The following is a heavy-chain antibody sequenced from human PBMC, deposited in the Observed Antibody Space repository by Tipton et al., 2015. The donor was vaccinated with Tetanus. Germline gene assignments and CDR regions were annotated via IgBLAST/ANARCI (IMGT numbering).Heavy chain of an antibody. D-gene: IGHD2-21*01. CDR1: GGSISSGTFY. J-gene: IGHJ6*02. CDR2: IYYTGST. CDR3: ARLTGHSMDVVDYYYFGMDV. V-gene: IGHV4-61*01. Sequence: TLSLTCTVSGGSISSGTFYWDWIRQTPGKGLEWIGYIYYTGSTNYNPSLKSGVTISLDTSKNQFSLKLTSVSAADTAVYYCARLTGHSMDVVDYYYFGMDVWGQGTKVTVSS.